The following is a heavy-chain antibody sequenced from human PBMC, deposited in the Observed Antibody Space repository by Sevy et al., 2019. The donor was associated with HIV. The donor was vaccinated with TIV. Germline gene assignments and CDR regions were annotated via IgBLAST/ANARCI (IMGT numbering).Heavy chain of an antibody. CDR3: ARGGGEGKMDDAFDI. J-gene: IGHJ3*02. D-gene: IGHD2-8*01. CDR2: INPKSGGT. V-gene: IGHV1-2*06. Sequence: ASVKVSCKASGYTFTDYYIFWVRQAPGQGLEWMGRINPKSGGTNYAQKFQGRVTMTRDTSITTAYMELSRLTSDDTAVFYCARGGGEGKMDDAFDIWGQGTMVTVSS. CDR1: GYTFTDYY.